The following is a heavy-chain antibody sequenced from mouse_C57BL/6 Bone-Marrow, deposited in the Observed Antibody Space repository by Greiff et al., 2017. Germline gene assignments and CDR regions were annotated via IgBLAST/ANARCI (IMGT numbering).Heavy chain of an antibody. J-gene: IGHJ2*01. D-gene: IGHD1-1*01. CDR1: GYTFTSYW. CDR3: AGGYGDSSSYRYFDY. CDR2: IHPNSGST. V-gene: IGHV1-64*01. Sequence: VQLQQPGAALVKPGASVKLSCKASGYTFTSYWMHWVKQRPGQGLEWIGMIHPNSGSTNYNEQFKSKATLTVDKSSSTAYMQLSSLTSVDSAVYYCAGGYGDSSSYRYFDYWGQGTTLTVSS.